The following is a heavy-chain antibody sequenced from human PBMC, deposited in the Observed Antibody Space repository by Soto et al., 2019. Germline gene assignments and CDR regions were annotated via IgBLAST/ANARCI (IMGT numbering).Heavy chain of an antibody. J-gene: IGHJ4*02. D-gene: IGHD5-12*01. V-gene: IGHV4-61*01. CDR3: ARGRYSGFD. CDR2: VYNSGST. Sequence: LETLPLTCSVSGDSRSAGPYRWGWIRQPPGKGLEWIGNVYNSGSTSYSPSLKSRVTISVDTSKNQFSLKLSSVTAADTAVYYCARGRYSGFDWGQGTLVTVSS. CDR1: GDSRSAGPYR.